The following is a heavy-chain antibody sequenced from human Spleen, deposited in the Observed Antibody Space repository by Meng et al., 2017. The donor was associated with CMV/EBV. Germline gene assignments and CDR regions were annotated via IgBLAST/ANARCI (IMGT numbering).Heavy chain of an antibody. V-gene: IGHV1-69*05. D-gene: IGHD6-6*01. Sequence: SCKASGGIFRNFAIGWVRQAPGQGLEWMGGIIPMFRKTNYPQKFPDRVTITTDESTSTAYMDLSSLRSEDAAIYYCVRSGGISSPPVWGQGTLVTVSS. CDR3: VRSGGISSPPV. CDR2: IIPMFRKT. J-gene: IGHJ4*02. CDR1: GGIFRNFA.